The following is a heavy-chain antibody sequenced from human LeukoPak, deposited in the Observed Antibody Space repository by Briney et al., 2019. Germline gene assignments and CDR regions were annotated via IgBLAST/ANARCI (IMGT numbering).Heavy chain of an antibody. Sequence: ASVKVSCKVSGYTLTELSMHWVRQAPGKGLEWMGGFDPEDGETIYAQKFQGRVTMTEDTSTDTAYMGLSSLRSEDTAVYYCATSNDPRSVWYYYYYMDVWGKGTTVTVSS. CDR1: GYTLTELS. CDR3: ATSNDPRSVWYYYYYMDV. J-gene: IGHJ6*03. V-gene: IGHV1-24*01. D-gene: IGHD3-16*01. CDR2: FDPEDGET.